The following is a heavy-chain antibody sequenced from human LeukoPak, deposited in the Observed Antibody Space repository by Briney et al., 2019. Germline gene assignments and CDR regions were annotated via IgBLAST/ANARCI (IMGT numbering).Heavy chain of an antibody. CDR3: ARAGVTGSDY. V-gene: IGHV4-34*01. J-gene: IGHJ4*02. D-gene: IGHD4-23*01. CDR1: GGSFXGYY. Sequence: LXLTXAVYGGSFXGYYWSWIRQPPGKXLEWIGEINHSGSTNYNPSLKSRLTISVDTSKNQFSLKLSSVTAADTAVYYCARAGVTGSDYWGQGTLVTVSS. CDR2: INHSGST.